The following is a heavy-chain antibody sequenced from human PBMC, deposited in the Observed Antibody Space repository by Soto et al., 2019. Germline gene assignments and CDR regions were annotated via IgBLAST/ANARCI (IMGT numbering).Heavy chain of an antibody. V-gene: IGHV3-21*01. Sequence: GGSLRLSCAASGFTFSSYSMNWVRQAPGKGLEWVSSVSKTSDYIYYADSVKGRFTISRDNAKNSLFLQMNSLRAEDTAVYYCARDVELGTVYSFVYWGQGTLVTSPQ. CDR3: ARDVELGTVYSFVY. CDR1: GFTFSSYS. J-gene: IGHJ4*02. CDR2: VSKTSDYI. D-gene: IGHD1-26*01.